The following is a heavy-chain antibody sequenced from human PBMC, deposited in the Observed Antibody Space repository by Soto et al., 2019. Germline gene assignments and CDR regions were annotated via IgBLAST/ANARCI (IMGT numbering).Heavy chain of an antibody. Sequence: PSQTLSLTCAISGDSVSSNSAAWNWIRQSPSRGLEWLGRTYYRSKWYNDYAVSVKSRITINPDTSKNQFSLQLNSVTPEDTAVYYCARASGSYMYYNYYGMDVWGQGTTVTGSS. CDR2: TYYRSKWYN. CDR3: ARASGSYMYYNYYGMDV. J-gene: IGHJ6*02. CDR1: GDSVSSNSAA. D-gene: IGHD1-26*01. V-gene: IGHV6-1*01.